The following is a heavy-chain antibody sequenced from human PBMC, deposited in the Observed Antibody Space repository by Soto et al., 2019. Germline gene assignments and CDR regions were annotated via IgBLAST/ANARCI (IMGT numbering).Heavy chain of an antibody. CDR3: ARDGDIGPAFDY. CDR2: IIPILGIA. CDR1: GGTFSSYT. Sequence: SVKVSCKASGGTFSSYTISWVRQAPGQGLEWMGRIIPILGIANYAQKFQGRVTITADKSTSTAYMELSSLRSEDTAMYYCARDGDIGPAFDYWSQGTLVTVSS. V-gene: IGHV1-69*04. D-gene: IGHD5-12*01. J-gene: IGHJ4*02.